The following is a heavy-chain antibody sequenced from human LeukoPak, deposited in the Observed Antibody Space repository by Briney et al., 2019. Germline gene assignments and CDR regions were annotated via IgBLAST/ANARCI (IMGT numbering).Heavy chain of an antibody. CDR2: VNQDGSEK. Sequence: GGSLRLSCAASGFTFSSYWLTWVRQAPGKGLEWVANVNQDGSEKYYVDSVRGRFTISRDNAENSLYLQMNSLRAEDTAVYYCAMILQDAFDIWGQGTMVTVSS. V-gene: IGHV3-7*01. J-gene: IGHJ3*02. CDR3: AMILQDAFDI. CDR1: GFTFSSYW. D-gene: IGHD2-21*01.